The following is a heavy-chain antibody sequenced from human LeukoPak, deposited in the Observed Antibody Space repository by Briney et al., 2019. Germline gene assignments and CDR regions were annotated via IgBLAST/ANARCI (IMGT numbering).Heavy chain of an antibody. CDR3: ARVAYCGNNCYYYFDY. CDR2: LNPNSGAT. Sequence: ASVKVSCKTSGYTFTANYMQWVRQAPGQGLEWMGWLNPNSGATKYAQKFQGRVTMTRDTSINTAYMELSRLTSDDTALYYCARVAYCGNNCYYYFDYWGRGTLVTVSS. J-gene: IGHJ4*02. D-gene: IGHD2-21*02. CDR1: GYTFTANY. V-gene: IGHV1-2*02.